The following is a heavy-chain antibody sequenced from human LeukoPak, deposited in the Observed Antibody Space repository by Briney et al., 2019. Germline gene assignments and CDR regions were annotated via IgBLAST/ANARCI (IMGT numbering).Heavy chain of an antibody. J-gene: IGHJ5*02. CDR3: AGGYCSGGSCYIWFDP. V-gene: IGHV1-69*05. D-gene: IGHD2-15*01. CDR1: GGTFSSYA. CDR2: IIPIFGTA. Sequence: GASVKVSCKASGGTFSSYAISWVRQAPGQGLEWMGGIIPIFGTANYAQKFQGRVTITMDESTSTAYMELSSLRSEDTAVYYCAGGYCSGGSCYIWFDPWGQGTLVTVSS.